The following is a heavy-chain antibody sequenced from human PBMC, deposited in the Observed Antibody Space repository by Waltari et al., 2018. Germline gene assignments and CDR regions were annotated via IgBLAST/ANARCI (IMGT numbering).Heavy chain of an antibody. J-gene: IGHJ4*02. CDR1: GYTFTSYA. CDR3: ARIGQQLTFDY. Sequence: QVQLVQSGAEVKKPGASVKVSCKASGYTFTSYAMHLVRQAPGQRLEWMGWMNPNSGNTGYAQKFQGRVTMTRNTSISTAYMELSSLRSEDTAVYYCARIGQQLTFDYWGQGTLVTVSS. CDR2: MNPNSGNT. D-gene: IGHD6-13*01. V-gene: IGHV1-8*02.